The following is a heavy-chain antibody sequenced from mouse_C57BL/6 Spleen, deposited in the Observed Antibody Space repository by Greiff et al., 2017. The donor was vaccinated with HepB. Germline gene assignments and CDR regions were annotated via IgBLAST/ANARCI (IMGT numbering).Heavy chain of an antibody. Sequence: QVQLQQSGAELVRPGASVTLSCKASGYTFTDYEMHWVKQTPVHGLEWIGAIDPETGGTAYNQKFKGKAILTADKSSSTAYMELRSLTSEDSAVYYCTSKRGVFDYWGQGTTLTVSS. V-gene: IGHV1-15*01. CDR3: TSKRGVFDY. CDR1: GYTFTDYE. CDR2: IDPETGGT. J-gene: IGHJ2*01.